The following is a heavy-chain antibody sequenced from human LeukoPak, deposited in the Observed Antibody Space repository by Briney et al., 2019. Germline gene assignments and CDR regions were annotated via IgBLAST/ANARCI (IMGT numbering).Heavy chain of an antibody. Sequence: GRSLRLSCAASGFTFRTYAMHWVRQAPGKGLQWVTVISYDGSNKYYADSVKGRFTISRDNSKNTLYLQINSLRAEDTAVYYWGRDDWRRLGELPTGVMDVWGQGTRVPVSS. CDR3: GRDDWRRLGELPTGVMDV. J-gene: IGHJ6*02. CDR2: ISYDGSNK. V-gene: IGHV3-30*01. D-gene: IGHD3-16*01. CDR1: GFTFRTYA.